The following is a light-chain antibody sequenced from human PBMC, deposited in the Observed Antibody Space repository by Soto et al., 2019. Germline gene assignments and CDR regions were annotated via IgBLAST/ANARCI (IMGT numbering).Light chain of an antibody. V-gene: IGKV3-20*01. CDR2: GAS. Sequence: EIVLTQSPGTLSLSPGERATLSCRASQSLTNNYLAWYQQTPGQAPRLLFYGASNRATGIPYRFTGSGSGTDFTLTFSRLEPEDFAVYYCQHYGGSPQMYTFGQGTKLEIK. J-gene: IGKJ2*01. CDR3: QHYGGSPQMYT. CDR1: QSLTNNY.